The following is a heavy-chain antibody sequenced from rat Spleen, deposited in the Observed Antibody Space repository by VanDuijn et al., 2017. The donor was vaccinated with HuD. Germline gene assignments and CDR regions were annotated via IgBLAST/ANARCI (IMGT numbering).Heavy chain of an antibody. CDR1: GYSITSNF. V-gene: IGHV3-1*01. Sequence: EVQLQESGPGLVKPSQSLSLTCSVTGYSITSNFWGWIRKFPGNKMEWMGYIDYSGTTSYNPSLKSRVSITRDTSKNQFFLQVNSVTSEDTATYYCARSPYNNHWFTYWGQGTLVTVSS. D-gene: IGHD1-10*01. J-gene: IGHJ3*01. CDR2: IDYSGTT. CDR3: ARSPYNNHWFTY.